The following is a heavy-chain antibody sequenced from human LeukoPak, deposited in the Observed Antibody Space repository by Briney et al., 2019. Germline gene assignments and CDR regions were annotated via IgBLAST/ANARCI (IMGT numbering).Heavy chain of an antibody. CDR3: AKDWFGELFVDY. Sequence: GGSLRLSCAASGFTFSSYAMSWVRQAPGKGLEWVSAISGSGGSTYYADSVKGRFTISRDNSKNTLYLQMNSLGAEDTAVYYCAKDWFGELFVDYWGQGTLVTVSS. V-gene: IGHV3-23*01. D-gene: IGHD3-10*01. J-gene: IGHJ4*02. CDR1: GFTFSSYA. CDR2: ISGSGGST.